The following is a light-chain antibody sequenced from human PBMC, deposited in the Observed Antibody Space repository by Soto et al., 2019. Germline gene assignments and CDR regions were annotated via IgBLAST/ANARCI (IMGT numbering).Light chain of an antibody. CDR3: LLYYGGAGV. CDR2: STN. J-gene: IGLJ1*01. Sequence: QAVVTQEPSLTVSPGGTVTLTCASNTGAVTSNYYPNWFQQKLGQTPRSLIYSTNNRYSWTPARFSGSLLGGKAGLTLSGVQPEDEAEYYCLLYYGGAGVFGTGTKVTVL. V-gene: IGLV7-43*01. CDR1: TGAVTSNYY.